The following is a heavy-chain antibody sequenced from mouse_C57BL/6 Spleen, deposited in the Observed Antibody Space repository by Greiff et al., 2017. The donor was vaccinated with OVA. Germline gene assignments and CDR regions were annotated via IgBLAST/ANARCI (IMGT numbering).Heavy chain of an antibody. CDR1: GYTFTSYG. CDR3: ARGNYGNYVNFDV. CDR2: IYPRSGNT. Sequence: VQLQQSGAELARPGASVKLSCKASGYTFTSYGISWVKQRTGQGLECIGEIYPRSGNTYYNEKFKGKATLTADKSSSTAYMELRSLTSEDSAVYFCARGNYGNYVNFDVWGTGTTVTVSS. D-gene: IGHD2-1*01. J-gene: IGHJ1*03. V-gene: IGHV1-81*01.